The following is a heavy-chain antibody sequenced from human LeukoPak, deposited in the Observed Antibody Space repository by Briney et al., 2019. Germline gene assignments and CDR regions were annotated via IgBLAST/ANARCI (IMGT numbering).Heavy chain of an antibody. J-gene: IGHJ3*02. CDR1: GGSFSGYY. CDR3: ARHKPYGAFDI. Sequence: SETLSLTCAVYGGSFSGYYWSWIRQPPGKGLEWIGEINHSGSTNYNPSLKSRVTISVDTSKNQFSLKLSSATAADTAVYYCARHKPYGAFDIWGQGTMVTVSS. V-gene: IGHV4-34*01. CDR2: INHSGST. D-gene: IGHD3-10*01.